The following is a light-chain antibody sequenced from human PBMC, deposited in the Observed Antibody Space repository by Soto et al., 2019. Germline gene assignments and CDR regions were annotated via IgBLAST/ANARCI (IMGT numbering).Light chain of an antibody. CDR1: QSVSSRY. CDR3: QQYNNSPEYT. V-gene: IGKV3-20*01. CDR2: GAS. J-gene: IGKJ2*01. Sequence: EIVLTQSPGTLSLSPGERATLSCRASQSVSSRYLAWYQQKPGQAPMLLIYGASNRATGIPDRFSGSGSGTDFTITISRLEPEDFAVYFCQQYNNSPEYTFGQGTKLEIK.